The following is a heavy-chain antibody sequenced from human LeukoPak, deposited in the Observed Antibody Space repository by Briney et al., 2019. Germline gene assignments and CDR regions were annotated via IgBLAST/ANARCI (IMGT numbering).Heavy chain of an antibody. D-gene: IGHD3-22*01. J-gene: IGHJ4*02. CDR1: GFTFSSYG. Sequence: GSLRLSCTASGFTFSSYGFHWVRQPPGKGLEWIGEINPSGSTNYNPSLKSRITISVDTSKSQFSLRLSSVTAADTAVYYCARGGGYYYVDYWGQGALVTVSS. CDR3: ARGGGYYYVDY. CDR2: INPSGST. V-gene: IGHV4-34*01.